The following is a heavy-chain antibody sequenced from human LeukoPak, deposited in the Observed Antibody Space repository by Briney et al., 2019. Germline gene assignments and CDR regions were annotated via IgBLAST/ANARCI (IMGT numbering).Heavy chain of an antibody. CDR2: IYYSGST. V-gene: IGHV4-31*03. CDR1: GGSISSGGYY. CDR3: ARVAIPGPKGDYGMDV. Sequence: SQTLSLTCTVSGGSISSGGYYWSWIRQHPGKGLEWIGYIYYSGSTYYNPSLKSRVTISVDTSKNQFSLKLSSVTAADTAVYYCARVAIPGPKGDYGMDVWGQGTTVTVS. D-gene: IGHD2-2*02. J-gene: IGHJ6*02.